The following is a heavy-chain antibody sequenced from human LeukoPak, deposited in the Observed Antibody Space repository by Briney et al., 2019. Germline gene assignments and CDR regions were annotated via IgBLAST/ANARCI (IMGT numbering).Heavy chain of an antibody. CDR1: GGSFSGYY. CDR3: ARSSMYSSSWCDY. V-gene: IGHV4-34*01. CDR2: INHGGST. J-gene: IGHJ4*02. D-gene: IGHD6-13*01. Sequence: SETLSLTCAVYGGSFSGYYWSWIRQPPGKGLEWIGEINHGGSTNYNPSLKSRVTISVDTSKNQFSLKLSSVTAADTAVYYCARSSMYSSSWCDYWGQGTLVTVSS.